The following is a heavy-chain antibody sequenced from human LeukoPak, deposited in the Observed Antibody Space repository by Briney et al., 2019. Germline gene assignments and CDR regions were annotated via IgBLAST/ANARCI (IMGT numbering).Heavy chain of an antibody. D-gene: IGHD6-19*01. CDR3: ARPRSIAVAGFDY. V-gene: IGHV3-23*01. CDR2: ISGSASST. Sequence: GSLRLSCAASGFTFSNYAMSWVRQAPGKGLEWVSAISGSASSTYHADSVKGRFTISRDNAKNSLYLQMNSLRAEDTAVYYCARPRSIAVAGFDYWGQGTVVTVSS. J-gene: IGHJ4*02. CDR1: GFTFSNYA.